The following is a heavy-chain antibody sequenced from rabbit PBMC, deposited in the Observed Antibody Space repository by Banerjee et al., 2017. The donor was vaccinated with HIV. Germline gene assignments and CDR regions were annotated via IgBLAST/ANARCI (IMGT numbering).Heavy chain of an antibody. CDR2: IYTGSSGST. CDR1: GFSFSSSYW. J-gene: IGHJ4*01. CDR3: ASYFNYVNL. D-gene: IGHD1-1*01. Sequence: QSLEESGGDLVKPGASLTLTCTASGFSFSSSYWICWVRQAPGKGLEWIACIYTGSSGSTNYASWAKGRFTISKTSTTVTLQMTSLTAADTATYFCASYFNYVNLWGPGTLVTVS. V-gene: IGHV1S40*01.